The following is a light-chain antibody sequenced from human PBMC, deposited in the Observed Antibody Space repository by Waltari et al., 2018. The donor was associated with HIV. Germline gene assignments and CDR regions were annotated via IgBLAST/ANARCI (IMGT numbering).Light chain of an antibody. CDR2: AAS. CDR3: QQYFDVPVT. CDR1: QGIGNF. J-gene: IGKJ1*01. Sequence: DIQMSQSPSSLSASVGDRVTITCRASQGIGNFLAWYQQKPGGALKLLLTAASTLETGVPSSFSGSASGTAFTLTINSLQPEDFGTYYCQQYFDVPVTFGQGTKVEIK. V-gene: IGKV1-NL1*01.